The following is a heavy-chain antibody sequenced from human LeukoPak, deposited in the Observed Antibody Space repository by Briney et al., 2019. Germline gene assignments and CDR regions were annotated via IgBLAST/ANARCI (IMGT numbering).Heavy chain of an antibody. D-gene: IGHD2-15*01. CDR3: ARGRYCSGGSCYVNWFDP. V-gene: IGHV4-4*07. CDR1: GGSISSYY. Sequence: SETLSLICTVSGGSISSYYWSWIRQPAGKGLEWIGRIYTSGSTNYNPSLKSRVTMSVDTSKNQFSLKLSSVTAADTAVYYCARGRYCSGGSCYVNWFDPWGQGTLVTVSS. CDR2: IYTSGST. J-gene: IGHJ5*02.